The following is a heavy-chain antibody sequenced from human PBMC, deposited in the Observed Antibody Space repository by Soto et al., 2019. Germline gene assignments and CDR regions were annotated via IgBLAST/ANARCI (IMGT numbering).Heavy chain of an antibody. CDR2: MNPDSGNT. D-gene: IGHD6-13*01. Sequence: ASVKVSCKASGYTFSSYDINWVRQAPGQGLEWMGWMNPDSGNTGYAQKFQGRVTMTRNTSISTAYMELSSLRSEDTAVYYCANSIGAAGIAMDYWGQGTLVTVSS. J-gene: IGHJ4*02. CDR1: GYTFSSYD. V-gene: IGHV1-8*01. CDR3: ANSIGAAGIAMDY.